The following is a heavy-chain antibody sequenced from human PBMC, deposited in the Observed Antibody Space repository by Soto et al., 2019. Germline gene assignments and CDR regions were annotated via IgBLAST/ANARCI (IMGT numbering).Heavy chain of an antibody. D-gene: IGHD3-22*01. Sequence: AVSLRISCAASGFTFSDYYMSWIRQAPGKGLEWVSYISSSSIYTNYADSVKGRFTISRDNAKNSLYLQMNSLRAEDTAVYYCARVGDSSGYYYFDYWGQGTLVTVSS. CDR2: ISSSSIYT. CDR3: ARVGDSSGYYYFDY. J-gene: IGHJ4*02. V-gene: IGHV3-11*06. CDR1: GFTFSDYY.